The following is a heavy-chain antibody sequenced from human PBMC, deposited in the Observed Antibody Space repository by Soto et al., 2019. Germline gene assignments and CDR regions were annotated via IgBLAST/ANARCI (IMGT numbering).Heavy chain of an antibody. J-gene: IGHJ5*02. D-gene: IGHD6-6*01. Sequence: QVQLVESGGGVVQPGRSLRLSCAASGFTFSSYAMHWVRQAPGKGLEWVAVISYDGSNKYYADSVKGRFTISRDNSKNTLYLQMNSMRAEDTGVYYCARDRATTQIAARPVNWFDPWGQGTLVTVSS. V-gene: IGHV3-30-3*01. CDR2: ISYDGSNK. CDR1: GFTFSSYA. CDR3: ARDRATTQIAARPVNWFDP.